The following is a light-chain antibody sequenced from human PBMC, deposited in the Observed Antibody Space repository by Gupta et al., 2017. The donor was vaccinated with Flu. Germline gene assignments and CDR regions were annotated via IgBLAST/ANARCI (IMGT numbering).Light chain of an antibody. V-gene: IGKV3-20*01. J-gene: IGKJ1*01. CDR3: KQYGALRT. Sequence: DIVFPQSPGPLPLSPGERATLTCRANETVRYDYLAWYQHKPGQAPRSLSYGASNRATGVPDRFSGSGSETEFTLTISRLDPEDFALYFCKQYGALRTFGQGTKV. CDR2: GAS. CDR1: ETVRYDY.